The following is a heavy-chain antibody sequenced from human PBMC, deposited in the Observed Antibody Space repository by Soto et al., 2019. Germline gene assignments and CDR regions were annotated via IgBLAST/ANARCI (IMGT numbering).Heavy chain of an antibody. CDR3: ASVGQQLVRDSFDY. V-gene: IGHV1-69*02. CDR2: IIPILGIA. D-gene: IGHD6-13*01. J-gene: IGHJ4*02. Sequence: QVXLXQSGXXVXXPGSSVKVSCKASGGTFSSYTISWVRQAPGQGLEWMGRIIPILGIANYAQKFQGRVTITADKSTSTAYMELSSLRSEDTAVYYCASVGQQLVRDSFDYWGQGTLVTVSS. CDR1: GGTFSSYT.